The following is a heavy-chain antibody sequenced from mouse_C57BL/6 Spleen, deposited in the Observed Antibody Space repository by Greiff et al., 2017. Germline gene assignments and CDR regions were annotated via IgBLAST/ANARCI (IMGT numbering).Heavy chain of an antibody. CDR1: GYTFTDYE. CDR2: IDPETGGT. Sequence: QVQLQQSGAELVRPGASVTLSCKASGYTFTDYEMHWVKQTPVHGLEWIGAIDPETGGTAYNQKFKGKAILTADKSSSTAYMELRSLTSEDSAVYYCTATMVTTRDALYFDYWGQGTTLTVSS. D-gene: IGHD2-2*01. CDR3: TATMVTTRDALYFDY. J-gene: IGHJ2*01. V-gene: IGHV1-15*01.